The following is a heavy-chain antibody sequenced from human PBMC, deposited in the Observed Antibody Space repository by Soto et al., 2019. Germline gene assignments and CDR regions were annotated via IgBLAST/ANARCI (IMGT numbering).Heavy chain of an antibody. CDR1: GFTFSSYG. CDR2: ISYGGSNK. Sequence: QVQLVESGGGVVQPGRSLRLSCAASGFTFSSYGMHWVRQAPGNGLEWVAVISYGGSNKYYADSVKGRFTISRDNSKNTLYLQMNNLRAEDTAVYYCAKDNCISTSCYRLYNWFDPWGQGTLVPVSS. CDR3: AKDNCISTSCYRLYNWFDP. V-gene: IGHV3-30*18. D-gene: IGHD2-2*01. J-gene: IGHJ5*02.